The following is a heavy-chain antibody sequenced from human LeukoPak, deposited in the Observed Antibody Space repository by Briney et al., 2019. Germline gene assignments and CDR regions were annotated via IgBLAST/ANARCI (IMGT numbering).Heavy chain of an antibody. V-gene: IGHV3-21*06. Sequence: GGSLRLSCRVSGFTFSAYSMNWVRQAPGKGLEWVSSISRNRRHVYYADSVKGRFSISREDADNSVFLQMNGLTAEDTALYYCVRDMSTATTCYLQHWGQGTLVTVSS. CDR2: ISRNRRHV. CDR3: VRDMSTATTCYLQH. D-gene: IGHD4-17*01. CDR1: GFTFSAYS. J-gene: IGHJ1*01.